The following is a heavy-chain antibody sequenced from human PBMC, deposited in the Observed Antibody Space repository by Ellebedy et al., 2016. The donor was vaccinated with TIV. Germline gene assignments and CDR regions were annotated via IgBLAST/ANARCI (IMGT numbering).Heavy chain of an antibody. V-gene: IGHV5-51*01. CDR2: IYPGDSDT. CDR3: SRLDGVAAAPPGNF. D-gene: IGHD6-25*01. J-gene: IGHJ4*02. Sequence: GESLKISCKASGYIFTNYWIGWVRQMSGKGLEWMGIIYPGDSDTKYTSSFQGQVTISADKSITTAYLQWGSLKASDTAIYYCSRLDGVAAAPPGNFWGQGTLVTVSS. CDR1: GYIFTNYW.